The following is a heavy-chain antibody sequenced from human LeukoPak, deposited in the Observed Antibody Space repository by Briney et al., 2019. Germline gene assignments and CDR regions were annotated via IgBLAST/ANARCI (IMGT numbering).Heavy chain of an antibody. J-gene: IGHJ4*02. CDR1: GFTFTNAW. D-gene: IGHD3-22*01. Sequence: PGGSLRLSCVASGFTFTNAWMSWVRQAPGKGLEWVGFIRSKAYGGTTEYAASVKGRFTISRDDSKSIAYLQMNSLKTEDTAVYYCTKRYYYDSSGYYSYWGQGTLVTVSS. CDR3: TKRYYYDSSGYYSY. V-gene: IGHV3-49*04. CDR2: IRSKAYGGTT.